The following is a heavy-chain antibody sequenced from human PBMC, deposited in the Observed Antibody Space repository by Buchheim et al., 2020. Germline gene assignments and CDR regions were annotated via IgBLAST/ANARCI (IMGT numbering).Heavy chain of an antibody. Sequence: EVQLADSGGDLVQPGRSLRLACTASGFTFSDYAMAWVRQAPGKGLEWLGLIRSKPSGGTRQYAESVKGRFTIPRDDSSSIAHRQMNSRITEDTAVYYCSRSRTGSRLDFDFWGQGTL. V-gene: IGHV3-49*04. CDR1: GFTFSDYA. J-gene: IGHJ4*02. CDR2: IRSKPSGGTR. CDR3: SRSRTGSRLDFDF. D-gene: IGHD1-14*01.